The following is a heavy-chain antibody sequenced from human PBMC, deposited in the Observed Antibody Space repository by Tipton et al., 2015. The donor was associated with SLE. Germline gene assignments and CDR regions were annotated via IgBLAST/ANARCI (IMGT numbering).Heavy chain of an antibody. CDR2: IYYSGST. D-gene: IGHD1-26*01. CDR1: GGSISSSSYY. CDR3: ARGVGATFDY. J-gene: IGHJ4*02. Sequence: TLSLTCTVSGGSISSSSYYWGWIRQPPGKGLEWIGSIYYSGSTYYNPSLKSRVTISVDTSKNQFSLKLSSVTAADTAVYYCARGVGATFDYWGQGTLATVSS. V-gene: IGHV4-39*01.